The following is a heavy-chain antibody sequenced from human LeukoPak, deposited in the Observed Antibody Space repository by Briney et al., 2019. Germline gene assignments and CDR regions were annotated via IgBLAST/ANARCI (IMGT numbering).Heavy chain of an antibody. J-gene: IGHJ6*02. V-gene: IGHV3-23*01. D-gene: IGHD3-22*01. CDR1: GFTFINYA. Sequence: PGGSLRLSCAASGFTFINYAMSWVRQATGKGLEWVSTITASGTSTWYANSVKGRFTISRDNSKNTLYLELNSLRAEDTALYYCVKDGERDYSGYRFVEVWGQGTTVTVSS. CDR3: VKDGERDYSGYRFVEV. CDR2: ITASGTST.